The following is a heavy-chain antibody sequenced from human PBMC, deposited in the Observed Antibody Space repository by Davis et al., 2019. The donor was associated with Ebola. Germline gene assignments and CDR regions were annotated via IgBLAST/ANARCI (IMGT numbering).Heavy chain of an antibody. J-gene: IGHJ4*02. CDR3: ARGGGGLDY. CDR1: GFTFTSKW. D-gene: IGHD3-16*01. Sequence: PGGSLRLSCAASGFTFTSKWMHWVRQAPGRGLVWVAHIDTDGSSTSYADSVEGRFTISRDDANNIVYLQMNSLRDDDTAVYYWARGGGGLDYWGQGTLVTVSS. V-gene: IGHV3-74*01. CDR2: IDTDGSST.